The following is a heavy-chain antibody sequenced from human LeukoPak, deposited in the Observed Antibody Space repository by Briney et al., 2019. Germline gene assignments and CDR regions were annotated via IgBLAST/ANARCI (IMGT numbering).Heavy chain of an antibody. Sequence: GGSLRLSCAASGFTFSDYYMSWFRQAPGKGLECISYISKSGDSIYYADPVKGRFTVSRDNAKDSLYVQMNSLRAEDTAVYYCAKDIGGGSYPLYYFDYWGQGTLVTVSS. D-gene: IGHD1-26*01. V-gene: IGHV3-11*04. CDR2: ISKSGDSI. CDR3: AKDIGGGSYPLYYFDY. J-gene: IGHJ4*02. CDR1: GFTFSDYY.